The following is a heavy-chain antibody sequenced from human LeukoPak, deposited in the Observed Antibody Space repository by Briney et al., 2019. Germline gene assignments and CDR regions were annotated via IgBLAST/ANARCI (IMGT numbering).Heavy chain of an antibody. D-gene: IGHD2-2*01. J-gene: IGHJ4*02. CDR2: IDPNTGDS. CDR3: AREYCSSTSCSYFDY. Sequence: ASVKVSCKASEYTFTGYYIHWVRQAPGQGLEWMGWIDPNTGDSNYVQKFQGRVTMTRDTSTSTAYMELRSLRSDDTAVYYCAREYCSSTSCSYFDYWGQGTLVTVSS. CDR1: EYTFTGYY. V-gene: IGHV1-2*02.